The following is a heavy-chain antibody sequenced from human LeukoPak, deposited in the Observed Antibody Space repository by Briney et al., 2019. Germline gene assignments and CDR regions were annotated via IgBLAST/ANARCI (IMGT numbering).Heavy chain of an antibody. Sequence: PGGSLRLSCAASGFTFSSYWMHWVRQAPGKGLVWVSRINSDGSSTSYADSVKGRFTISRDHAKNTLYLQMNSLRAEDTAVYYCAAALVPAATVDYWGQGTLVTVSS. D-gene: IGHD2-2*01. CDR1: GFTFSSYW. V-gene: IGHV3-74*01. J-gene: IGHJ4*02. CDR3: AAALVPAATVDY. CDR2: INSDGSST.